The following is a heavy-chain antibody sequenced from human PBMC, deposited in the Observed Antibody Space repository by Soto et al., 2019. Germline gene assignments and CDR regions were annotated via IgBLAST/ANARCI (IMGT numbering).Heavy chain of an antibody. V-gene: IGHV1-18*01. CDR3: ARDRRYYYGSGSEYGMDV. D-gene: IGHD3-10*01. J-gene: IGHJ6*02. CDR2: ISAYNGNT. Sequence: QVQLVQSGAEVKKPGASVKVSCKASGYTFTSYGISWVQQAPGQGLEWMGWISAYNGNTNYAQKLQGRVTMTTDTSTSTAYMELRSLRSDDTAVYYCARDRRYYYGSGSEYGMDVWGQGTTVTVSS. CDR1: GYTFTSYG.